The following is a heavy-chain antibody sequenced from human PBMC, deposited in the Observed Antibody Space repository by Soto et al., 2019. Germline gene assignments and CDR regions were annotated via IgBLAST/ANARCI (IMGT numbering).Heavy chain of an antibody. Sequence: PGGSPRLSCKASGFSFSYYGMTWVRQSPGKGLEWVSVISGSGDNTFYAASVKGRFAISRDNSKNVLYLQMNSLSADDAAVYFCAKGRAITVYGVDILFDYWGLGTLVTVSS. CDR3: AKGRAITVYGVDILFDY. CDR1: GFSFSYYG. V-gene: IGHV3-23*01. D-gene: IGHD3-3*01. CDR2: ISGSGDNT. J-gene: IGHJ4*01.